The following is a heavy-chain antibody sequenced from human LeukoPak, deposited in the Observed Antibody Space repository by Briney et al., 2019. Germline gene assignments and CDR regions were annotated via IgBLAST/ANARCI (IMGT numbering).Heavy chain of an antibody. Sequence: PGGSLRLSCAASGFTFSSYGMHWVRRAPGKGLEWVAVISYDGSNKYYADSVKGRFTISRDNSKNTLYLQMNSLRAEDTAVYYCAKDSRTYDYVWGSTDYWGQGTLVTVSS. D-gene: IGHD3-16*01. J-gene: IGHJ4*02. CDR3: AKDSRTYDYVWGSTDY. CDR1: GFTFSSYG. V-gene: IGHV3-30*18. CDR2: ISYDGSNK.